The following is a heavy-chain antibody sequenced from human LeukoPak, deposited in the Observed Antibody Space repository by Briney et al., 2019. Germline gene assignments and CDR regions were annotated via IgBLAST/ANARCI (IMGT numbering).Heavy chain of an antibody. D-gene: IGHD1-26*01. Sequence: SQTLSLTCTVSGGSISSGNYYWSWIRQPPGKGLEWIGYIYYSGSTYYNPSLESRVTISVDTSKNQFSLKLSSVTAADTAVYYCARAGGGGSYYPWFDPWGQGTLVTVSS. CDR3: ARAGGGGSYYPWFDP. CDR1: GGSISSGNYY. J-gene: IGHJ5*02. V-gene: IGHV4-30-4*08. CDR2: IYYSGST.